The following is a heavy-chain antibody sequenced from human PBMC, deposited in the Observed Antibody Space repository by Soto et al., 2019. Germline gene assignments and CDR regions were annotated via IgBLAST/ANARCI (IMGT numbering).Heavy chain of an antibody. V-gene: IGHV4-4*07. Sequence: LSLTCTVSGASISDYYWSWIRQPAGQALEWIGRVYVTGTTYFNPSLKSRVTMSVDTSNNQVSLKLSSVTAADSAIYYCARDGEYTSGWHSFDSWGPGTLVTVSS. CDR1: GASISDYY. CDR3: ARDGEYTSGWHSFDS. D-gene: IGHD6-19*01. CDR2: VYVTGTT. J-gene: IGHJ5*01.